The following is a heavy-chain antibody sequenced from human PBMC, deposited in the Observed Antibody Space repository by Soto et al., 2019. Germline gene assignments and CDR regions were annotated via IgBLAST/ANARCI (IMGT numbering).Heavy chain of an antibody. CDR1: GFTFSSYA. J-gene: IGHJ6*02. V-gene: IGHV3-30-3*01. D-gene: IGHD6-6*01. Sequence: GGSLRLSCAASGFTFSSYAMHWVRQAPGKGLEWVAVISYDGSNKYYADSVKGRFTISRDNSKNTLYLQMNSLRAEGTAVYYCARDRIAARPHYYYYGMGVWGQGTTVTVSS. CDR3: ARDRIAARPHYYYYGMGV. CDR2: ISYDGSNK.